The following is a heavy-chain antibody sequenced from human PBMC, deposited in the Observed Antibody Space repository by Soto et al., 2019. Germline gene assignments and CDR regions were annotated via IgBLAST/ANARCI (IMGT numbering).Heavy chain of an antibody. J-gene: IGHJ6*02. CDR3: AKVRYSSPMGYYYGMDV. CDR1: RVAFSKFI. Sequence: GASVKVSCKASRVAFSKFIVTWGRQAPGLGLEWVGGIIPIFGTANYAQKFQGRVTITADESTSTSYMEVNNLRSEDTAVYYCAKVRYSSPMGYYYGMDVWGQGTTVTVSS. CDR2: IIPIFGTA. V-gene: IGHV1-69*13. D-gene: IGHD6-19*01.